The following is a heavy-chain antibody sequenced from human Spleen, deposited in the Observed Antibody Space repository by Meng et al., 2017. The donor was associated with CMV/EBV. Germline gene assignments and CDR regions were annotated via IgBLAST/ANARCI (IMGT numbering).Heavy chain of an antibody. CDR1: GFTCSSSW. CDR3: RIGYCSSTSCYRPFY. Sequence: SGFTCSSSWMHWVCQAPEKGLEWVADIKCDGSEKYYVDSVKGRLTISRDNAKNSLYLQVNSLRAEDMTVYYCRIGYCSSTSCYRPFYWGQGTLVTVSS. J-gene: IGHJ4*02. D-gene: IGHD2-2*01. CDR2: IKCDGSEK. V-gene: IGHV3-52*01.